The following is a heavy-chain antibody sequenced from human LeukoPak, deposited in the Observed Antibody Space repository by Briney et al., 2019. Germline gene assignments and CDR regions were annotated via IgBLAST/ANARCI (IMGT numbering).Heavy chain of an antibody. J-gene: IGHJ4*02. V-gene: IGHV3-21*01. CDR3: ARDYFDWLFYHY. CDR1: GFTFSSYS. Sequence: GGSLRLSYAASGFTFSSYSMNWVRQAPGKGLEWVSSISSSSSYIYYADSVKGRFTISRDNAKNSLYLQMHSLRAEDTAVYYCARDYFDWLFYHYWDQGTLVTVSS. D-gene: IGHD3-9*01. CDR2: ISSSSSYI.